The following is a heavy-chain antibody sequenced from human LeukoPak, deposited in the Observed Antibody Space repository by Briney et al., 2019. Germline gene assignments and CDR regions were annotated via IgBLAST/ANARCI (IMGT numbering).Heavy chain of an antibody. Sequence: GGSLRLSCAASGFTFSTYWMSWVRQAPGKGPEWVASIKYDGTKKYYVGSVKGRFTISTDNVKNSLYLQMNSLRVEDTAVYYCARSQYWGQGTLVTVSS. V-gene: IGHV3-7*01. J-gene: IGHJ4*02. CDR3: ARSQY. CDR1: GFTFSTYW. CDR2: IKYDGTKK.